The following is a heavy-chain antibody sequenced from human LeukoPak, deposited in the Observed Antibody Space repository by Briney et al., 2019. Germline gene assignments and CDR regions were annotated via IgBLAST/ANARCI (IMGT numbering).Heavy chain of an antibody. CDR3: ARRSPGTTDYYYYYMDV. V-gene: IGHV3-48*03. D-gene: IGHD4-17*01. Sequence: GGSLRLSCAASGFTFSSYEMNWVRQAPGKGLEWVSYISSSGSTIYYADSVKGRFTISRDNAKNSLYLQMNSLRAEGTAVYYCARRSPGTTDYYYYYMDVWGKGTTVTISS. CDR1: GFTFSSYE. J-gene: IGHJ6*03. CDR2: ISSSGSTI.